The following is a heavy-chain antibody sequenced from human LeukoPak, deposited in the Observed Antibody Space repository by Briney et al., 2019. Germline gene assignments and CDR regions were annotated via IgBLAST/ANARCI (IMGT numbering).Heavy chain of an antibody. Sequence: ASVKVSCKASGYTFTSYGISWVRQAPGQGLEWMGWISAYNGNTNYAQKLQGRVTMTTDTSTSTAYMEVRSLRSDDSAVYYCERDVVGAGSRRLDYWGQGTLVTVSS. CDR2: ISAYNGNT. V-gene: IGHV1-18*01. J-gene: IGHJ4*02. D-gene: IGHD2-2*01. CDR3: ERDVVGAGSRRLDY. CDR1: GYTFTSYG.